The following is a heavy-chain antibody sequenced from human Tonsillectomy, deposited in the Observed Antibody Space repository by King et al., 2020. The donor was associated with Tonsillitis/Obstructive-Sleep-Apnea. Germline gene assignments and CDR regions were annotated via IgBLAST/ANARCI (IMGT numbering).Heavy chain of an antibody. Sequence: QLVQSGTEVKMPGASVRVSCKASEYSFTDYHINWVRQAPGQGLEWMGRINPTSGGTEYAQKFQGRVIMTRDTSINTAYMELTSLRSGDTAVYYCAKEQRQVGTFYTYGVDVWGQGTTVTVS. V-gene: IGHV1-2*06. D-gene: IGHD2/OR15-2a*01. CDR3: AKEQRQVGTFYTYGVDV. CDR1: EYSFTDYH. J-gene: IGHJ6*02. CDR2: INPTSGGT.